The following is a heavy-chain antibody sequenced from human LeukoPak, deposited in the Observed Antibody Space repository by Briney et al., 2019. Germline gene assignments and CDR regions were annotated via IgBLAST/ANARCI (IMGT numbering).Heavy chain of an antibody. CDR1: GYTFTSYG. Sequence: ASVKVSCKASGYTFTSYGISWVRQAPGQGLEWMGWISAYNGNTNYAQELQGRVTMTTDTSTSTAYMELRSLRSDDTAVYYCARDKAAAGIFGHWGQGTLVTVSS. J-gene: IGHJ4*02. V-gene: IGHV1-18*01. CDR2: ISAYNGNT. CDR3: ARDKAAAGIFGH. D-gene: IGHD6-13*01.